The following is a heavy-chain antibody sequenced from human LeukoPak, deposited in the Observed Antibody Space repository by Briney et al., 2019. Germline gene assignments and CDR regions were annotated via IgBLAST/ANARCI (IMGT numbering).Heavy chain of an antibody. CDR1: GGSISSGSYY. D-gene: IGHD1-26*01. V-gene: IGHV4-61*02. CDR3: ARGPKWELLPFDY. CDR2: IYTSGST. Sequence: SETLSLTCTVSGGSISSGSYYWSWIRQPAGKGLEWIGRIYTSGSTNYNPSLKSRVTISVDTSKNQFSLKLSSVSAADTAVYYCARGPKWELLPFDYWGQGTLVTVSS. J-gene: IGHJ4*02.